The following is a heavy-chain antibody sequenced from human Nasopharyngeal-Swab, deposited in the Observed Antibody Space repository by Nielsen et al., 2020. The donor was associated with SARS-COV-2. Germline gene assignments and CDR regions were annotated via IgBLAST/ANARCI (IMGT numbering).Heavy chain of an antibody. CDR1: GFIFKNYA. V-gene: IGHV3-23*01. CDR2: ISGADDST. J-gene: IGHJ4*02. CDR3: ARDSGYDWGFDY. D-gene: IGHD5-12*01. Sequence: GGSLRLSCSASGFIFKNYAMNWVRQAPGRGLEWVSAISGADDSTKYADSVKGRFTISRDNSKNTLDLQMNSLRAEDTAVYYCARDSGYDWGFDYWGQGTLVTVSS.